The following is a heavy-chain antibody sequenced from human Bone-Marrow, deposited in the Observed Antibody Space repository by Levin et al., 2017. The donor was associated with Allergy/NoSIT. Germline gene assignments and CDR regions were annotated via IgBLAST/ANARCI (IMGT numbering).Heavy chain of an antibody. CDR1: GGSVSGGGFP. CDR3: ARGRETVDH. D-gene: IGHD1-26*01. V-gene: IGHV4-30-2*01. J-gene: IGHJ4*02. Sequence: SETLSLTCAVSGGSVSGGGFPWSWIRQPPGKALEFIGYIYQSGSTYYNPSLRNRLTISIDTSQNQVSLRLSSVTAADTPAYFCARGRETVDHWGQGALVTVSS. CDR2: IYQSGST.